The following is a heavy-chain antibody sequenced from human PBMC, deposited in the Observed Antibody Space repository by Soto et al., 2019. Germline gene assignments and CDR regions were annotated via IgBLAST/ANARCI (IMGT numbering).Heavy chain of an antibody. J-gene: IGHJ4*02. CDR1: GFTFSSHW. CDR3: ARGPLVRVLPADDY. Sequence: EVQLVESGGALVQPGGSLRLSCAASGFTFSSHWMHWVRQAPGKGLVWLSRINGDGTTTHYADSVKGRFTISRDNVKNTVFLQMNSLRAEDTAVYYCARGPLVRVLPADDYWGQGTLVTVSS. V-gene: IGHV3-74*01. D-gene: IGHD3-10*01. CDR2: INGDGTTT.